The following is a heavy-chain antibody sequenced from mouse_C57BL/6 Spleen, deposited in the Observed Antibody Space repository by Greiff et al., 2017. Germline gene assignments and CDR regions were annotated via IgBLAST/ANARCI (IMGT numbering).Heavy chain of an antibody. D-gene: IGHD2-1*01. CDR2: IWSGGST. J-gene: IGHJ4*01. V-gene: IGHV2-2*01. CDR1: GFSLTSYG. Sequence: QVQLQQSGPGLVQPSQCLSITCTVSGFSLTSYGVHWVRQSPGKGLEWLGVIWSGGSTDYNAAFISSLSISKDNSKSQVFFKMNSMQADDTAIYYCAREKGGNYVYAMDYWGKGTSVTVSS. CDR3: AREKGGNYVYAMDY.